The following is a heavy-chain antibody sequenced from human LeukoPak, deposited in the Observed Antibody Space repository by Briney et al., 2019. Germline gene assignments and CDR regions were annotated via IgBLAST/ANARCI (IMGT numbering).Heavy chain of an antibody. CDR1: GYTFTSYY. CDR2: MNPNSGDT. J-gene: IGHJ4*02. CDR3: ARDLDSSGYYYY. V-gene: IGHV1-2*02. Sequence: ASVKVSCKASGYTFTSYYMHWVRQAPGQGLEWMGWMNPNSGDTNHAQKFQGRVTMTRDTSISTGYMELRSLRSDDTAVYYCARDLDSSGYYYYWGQGTLVTVSS. D-gene: IGHD3-22*01.